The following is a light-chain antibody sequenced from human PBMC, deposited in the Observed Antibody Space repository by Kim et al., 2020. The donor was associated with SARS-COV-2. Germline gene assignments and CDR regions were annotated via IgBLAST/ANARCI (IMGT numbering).Light chain of an antibody. J-gene: IGKJ2*01. Sequence: DIVMTQSPLSLPVTPGEPASISCRSSQSLLYTNGYNYLDWYLQKAGQSPQLLIYLGSNRASGVPDRFSGSGSGTGFTLKISRVEAEDVGVYYCMQALQTPYTFGQGTKLEI. V-gene: IGKV2-28*01. CDR1: QSLLYTNGYNY. CDR2: LGS. CDR3: MQALQTPYT.